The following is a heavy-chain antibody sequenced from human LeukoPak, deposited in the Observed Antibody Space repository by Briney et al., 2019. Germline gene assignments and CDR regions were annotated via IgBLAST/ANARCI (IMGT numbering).Heavy chain of an antibody. Sequence: PGGSLRLSCTASGFTFSSYGMSWVRQAPGKGLKWVSYISTSGSTIYYTDSVRGRFTVSRDNAKRSLYLQMTSLRAEDTAVYYCAGLTYDKRFDPWGQGTVVTVSS. CDR2: ISTSGSTI. J-gene: IGHJ5*02. D-gene: IGHD3-9*01. CDR1: GFTFSSYG. CDR3: AGLTYDKRFDP. V-gene: IGHV3-48*03.